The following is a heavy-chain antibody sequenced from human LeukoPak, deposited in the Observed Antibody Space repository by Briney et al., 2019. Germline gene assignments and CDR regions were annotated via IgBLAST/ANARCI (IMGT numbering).Heavy chain of an antibody. CDR3: AKGMMPDWFDP. J-gene: IGHJ5*02. Sequence: SETLSLTCNVPGVSLNNYYWTWVRQSPGKGLEWIGYIFDIGNTTYNPSLKSRATISLDRSKNQFCLRLNSVTAADTAVYYCAKGMMPDWFDPWGQGTLVTVST. CDR1: GVSLNNYY. CDR2: IFDIGNT. D-gene: IGHD2-2*01. V-gene: IGHV4-59*01.